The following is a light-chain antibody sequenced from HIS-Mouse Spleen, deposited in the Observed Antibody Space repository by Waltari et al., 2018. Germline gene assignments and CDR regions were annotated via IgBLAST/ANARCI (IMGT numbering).Light chain of an antibody. J-gene: IGLJ2*01. V-gene: IGLV3-21*03. CDR1: NIGSKS. CDR3: QVWDSSSDHVV. CDR2: DDS. Sequence: SYVLTQPPSVSVAPGKTARITCGGNNIGSKSVHWYQQKPGQAPVLVLYDDSDRPSGIPDRFSGSNSGNTATLTISRVEAGDEADYYCQVWDSSSDHVVFGGGTKLTVL.